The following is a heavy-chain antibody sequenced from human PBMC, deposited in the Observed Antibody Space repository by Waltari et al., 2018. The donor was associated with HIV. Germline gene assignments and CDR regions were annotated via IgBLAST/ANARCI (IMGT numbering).Heavy chain of an antibody. Sequence: QVSLVQSGAEVKKPGASMKGSCKGSRYTFICSYLHWVRQAPGTGLEWMGRINRKSGVTIYVQNFEGRVTMTRDTSISTGCMDLNSLRSNDTAGYYCARLPDLNYSGDDVWGQGTLVTVSS. CDR2: INRKSGVT. CDR3: ARLPDLNYSGDDV. D-gene: IGHD3-10*01. J-gene: IGHJ3*01. V-gene: IGHV1-2*06. CDR1: RYTFICSY.